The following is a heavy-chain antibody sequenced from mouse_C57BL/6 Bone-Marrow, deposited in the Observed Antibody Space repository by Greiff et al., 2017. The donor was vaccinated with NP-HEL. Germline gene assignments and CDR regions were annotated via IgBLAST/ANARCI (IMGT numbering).Heavy chain of an antibody. CDR1: GYTFTSYW. Sequence: QVQLQQPGAELVKPGASVKMSCKASGYTFTSYWITWVKQRPGQGLEWIGDIYPGSGSTNYNEKFKSKATLTVDTSSSTAYMQLSSLTSEDSAVYYCARTGDYDGDWYFDVWGTGTTVTVSS. J-gene: IGHJ1*03. V-gene: IGHV1-55*01. CDR3: ARTGDYDGDWYFDV. CDR2: IYPGSGST. D-gene: IGHD2-4*01.